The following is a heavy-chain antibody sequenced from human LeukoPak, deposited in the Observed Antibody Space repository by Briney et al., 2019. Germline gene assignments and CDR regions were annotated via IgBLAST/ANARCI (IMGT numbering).Heavy chain of an antibody. CDR3: ARDPVADVGSWFDP. J-gene: IGHJ5*02. CDR1: GFTFTNYA. Sequence: PGGSLRLSCAASGFTFTNYAMTWVRQAPGKGLEWVANIKQDGSEKYYVDSVKGRFTISRDNAKNSLYLQMNSLRAEDTAVYYCARDPVADVGSWFDPWGQGTLVTVSS. V-gene: IGHV3-7*03. D-gene: IGHD6-19*01. CDR2: IKQDGSEK.